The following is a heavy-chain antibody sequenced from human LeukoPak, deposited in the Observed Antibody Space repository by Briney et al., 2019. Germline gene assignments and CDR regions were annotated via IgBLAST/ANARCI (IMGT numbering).Heavy chain of an antibody. CDR2: IKQDGSEK. D-gene: IGHD6-19*01. J-gene: IGHJ3*02. V-gene: IGHV3-7*01. Sequence: GGSLRLSCAASGFTFSNYWMSWVRQAPGKGLEWVANIKQDGSEKYFVGSVKGRFTISRDNAKNSVFLQMNSLRAEDTAVYYCARDFGGVAGTWYDAFDIWGQGTMVTVSS. CDR3: ARDFGGVAGTWYDAFDI. CDR1: GFTFSNYW.